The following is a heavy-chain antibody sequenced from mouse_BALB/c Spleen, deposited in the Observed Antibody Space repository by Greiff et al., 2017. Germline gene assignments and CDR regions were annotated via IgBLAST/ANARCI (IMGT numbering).Heavy chain of an antibody. Sequence: QVQLQQSAAELARPGASVKMSCKASGYTFTSYTMHWVKQRPGQGLEWIGYINPSSGYTEYNQKFKDKTTLTADKSSSTAYMQLSSLTSEDSAVYYCARWGNYAMDYWGQGTSVTVSS. CDR3: ARWGNYAMDY. CDR1: GYTFTSYT. J-gene: IGHJ4*01. CDR2: INPSSGYT. V-gene: IGHV1-4*02.